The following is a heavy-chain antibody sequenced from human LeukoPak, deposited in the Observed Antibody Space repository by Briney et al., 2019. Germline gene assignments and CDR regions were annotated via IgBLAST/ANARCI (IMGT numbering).Heavy chain of an antibody. D-gene: IGHD5-12*01. Sequence: ASVKVSCKASGYTFINYGFSWVRQAPGQGLEWMGWISAYNGNTNYLQKFQGRVTMTTDTSTNTVYMELMSLRSDDTAVYYCARVSTNSRVAGYDPQWYFDLWGRGTPVTVSP. CDR1: GYTFINYG. J-gene: IGHJ2*01. CDR3: ARVSTNSRVAGYDPQWYFDL. V-gene: IGHV1-18*04. CDR2: ISAYNGNT.